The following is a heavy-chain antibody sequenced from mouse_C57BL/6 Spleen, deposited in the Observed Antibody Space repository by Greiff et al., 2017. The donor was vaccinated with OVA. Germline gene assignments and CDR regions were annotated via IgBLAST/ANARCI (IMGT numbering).Heavy chain of an antibody. V-gene: IGHV2-9-1*01. CDR3: ARNSYDGYYNWYFDV. Sequence: VQLQESGPGLVAPSQSLSITCTVSGFSLTSYAISWVRQPPGKGLEWLGVIWTGGGTNYNSALKSRLSISKDNSKSQVFLKMNSLQTDDTARYYCARNSYDGYYNWYFDVWGTGTTVTVSS. J-gene: IGHJ1*03. CDR1: GFSLTSYA. CDR2: IWTGGGT. D-gene: IGHD2-3*01.